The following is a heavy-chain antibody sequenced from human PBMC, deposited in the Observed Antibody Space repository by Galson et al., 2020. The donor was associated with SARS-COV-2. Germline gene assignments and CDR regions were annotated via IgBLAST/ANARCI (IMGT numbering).Heavy chain of an antibody. Sequence: LRLSCTVSGDSISSGGYYWCWIRQHPGKGLEWIGYIYYSGSTYYNPSLKSRVTISVDTPKNQFSLKLNSVTAADTAVYYCVRDRSGYGDFDYWGQGTLVAVSS. CDR1: GDSISSGGYY. D-gene: IGHD5-12*01. CDR2: IYYSGST. CDR3: VRDRSGYGDFDY. J-gene: IGHJ4*02. V-gene: IGHV4-31*03.